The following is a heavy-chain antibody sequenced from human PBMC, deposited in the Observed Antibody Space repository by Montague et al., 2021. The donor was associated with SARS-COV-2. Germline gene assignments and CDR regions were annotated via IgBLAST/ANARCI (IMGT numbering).Heavy chain of an antibody. V-gene: IGHV4-34*01. J-gene: IGHJ4*02. D-gene: IGHD3-22*01. CDR2: INHGGST. CDR1: GASVSGYY. Sequence: SETLSLTCAVSGASVSGYYWSWIRQPPGKGLEWIGEINHGGSTNYNSSLKSRVTISVDTSKNQFSLKLSSVTAADTAVYYCASGSGWLSSSAYCFDYWGQGTLVTVSS. CDR3: ASGSGWLSSSAYCFDY.